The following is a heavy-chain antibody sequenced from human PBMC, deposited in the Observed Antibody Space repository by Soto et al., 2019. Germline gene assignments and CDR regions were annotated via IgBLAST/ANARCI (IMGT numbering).Heavy chain of an antibody. CDR1: GGLFSSYP. Sequence: QEQLVQSGAEVKKPGSSVKVSCKASGGLFSSYPISWVRQVPGQGLEWMGVIIPVFQTAYYTQRFQGRVTITADESTNTADMELSSLRSEDTAIYYFARVGSGYTWFNEFWGQGTLVTVAS. J-gene: IGHJ4*02. CDR2: IIPVFQTA. D-gene: IGHD3-22*01. CDR3: ARVGSGYTWFNEF. V-gene: IGHV1-69*01.